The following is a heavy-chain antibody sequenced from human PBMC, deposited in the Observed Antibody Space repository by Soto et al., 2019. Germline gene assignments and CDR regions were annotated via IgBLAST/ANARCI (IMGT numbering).Heavy chain of an antibody. CDR3: ARRNGSGRQWGKFDY. CDR1: GYTFTSYG. J-gene: IGHJ4*02. CDR2: ISAYNGNT. Sequence: QVQLVQSGAEVKKPGASVKVSCKASGYTFTSYGISWVRQAPGQGLEWMGWISAYNGNTNYAQKLQGRVTITTDPSTSTAYMELRSLRSNDTAVYYCARRNGSGRQWGKFDYWGQGTLVTVSS. D-gene: IGHD3-10*01. V-gene: IGHV1-18*04.